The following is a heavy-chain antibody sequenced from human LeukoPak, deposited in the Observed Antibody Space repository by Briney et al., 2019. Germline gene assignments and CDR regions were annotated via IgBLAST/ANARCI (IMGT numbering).Heavy chain of an antibody. CDR1: GFALSNAW. CDR2: IQSKADGDIT. V-gene: IGHV3-15*01. J-gene: IGHJ5*02. D-gene: IGHD1-26*01. CDR3: ARDLSGWELQDNWFDP. Sequence: GGSLRLSCAASGFALSNAWMNWVRQTPGKGLEWVGRIQSKADGDITEYTAPVKGRFTISRDDSENTLFLQMNSLRAEDTAVYYCARDLSGWELQDNWFDPWGQGTLVTVSS.